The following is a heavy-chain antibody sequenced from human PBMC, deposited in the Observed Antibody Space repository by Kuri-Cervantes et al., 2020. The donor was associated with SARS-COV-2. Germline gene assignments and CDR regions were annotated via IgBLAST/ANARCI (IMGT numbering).Heavy chain of an antibody. CDR1: GGSISSYY. CDR2: INHSGST. CDR3: ARRHSSSSSWYYFDY. D-gene: IGHD6-13*01. J-gene: IGHJ4*02. V-gene: IGHV4-34*01. Sequence: SETLSLTCTVSGGSISSYYWSWIRQPPGKGLEWIGEINHSGSTNYNPSLKSRVTISVDTSKNQFSLKLSSVTAADTAVYYCARRHSSSSSWYYFDYWGQGTLVTVSS.